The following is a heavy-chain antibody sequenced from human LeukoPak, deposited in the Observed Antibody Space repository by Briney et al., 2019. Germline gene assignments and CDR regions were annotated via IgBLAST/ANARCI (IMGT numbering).Heavy chain of an antibody. CDR1: GFTFSSYS. CDR3: ARDFAGDDYGDYIGWFGP. CDR2: ISSSSSYI. D-gene: IGHD4-17*01. V-gene: IGHV3-21*01. Sequence: GGSLRLSCAASGFTFSSYSMNWVRQAPGKGLEWVSSISSSSSYIYYADSVKGRFTISRDNAKNSLYLQMNSLRAEDTAVYYCARDFAGDDYGDYIGWFGPWGQGTLVTVSP. J-gene: IGHJ5*02.